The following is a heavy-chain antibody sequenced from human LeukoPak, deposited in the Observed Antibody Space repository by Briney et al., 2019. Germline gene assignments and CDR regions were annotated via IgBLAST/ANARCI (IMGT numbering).Heavy chain of an antibody. CDR3: ARVGPWIQIWYFDY. CDR1: GGSISSDY. J-gene: IGHJ4*02. V-gene: IGHV4-59*01. CDR2: ISYSGST. D-gene: IGHD5-18*01. Sequence: SETLSLTCSVSGGSISSDYWTWIRQPPGKGLEWIGYISYSGSTNYSPSLKSRVTISLDTSKSQFSLNLSSVTAADTAVYYCARVGPWIQIWYFDYWGQGTLVTVSS.